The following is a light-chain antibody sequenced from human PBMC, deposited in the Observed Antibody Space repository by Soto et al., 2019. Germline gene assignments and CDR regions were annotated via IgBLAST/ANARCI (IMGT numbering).Light chain of an antibody. CDR3: QQRRKT. J-gene: IGKJ2*01. V-gene: IGKV3-11*01. CDR2: DAS. Sequence: EIVLTQSPATLSLSPGERATLSCRASQSVSSYLAWYQQKPGQAPRLLIYDASNRATGIPARFCGSGSGIXXXXXISSLEPEDFAVYYCQQRRKTFGQGTKLEIK. CDR1: QSVSSY.